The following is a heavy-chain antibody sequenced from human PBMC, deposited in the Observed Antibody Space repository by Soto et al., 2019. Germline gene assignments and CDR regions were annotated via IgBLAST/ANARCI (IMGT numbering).Heavy chain of an antibody. J-gene: IGHJ3*02. CDR2: IYPGDSDT. Sequence: EVQLVQSGAEVKKPGESLKISCKGSGYSFTSYWIGWVHQMPGKGLEWMGIIYPGDSDTRYSPSFQGQVTISADKSISTAYLQWSSLKASDTAMYYCARHGVATYDPRAWAFDIWGQGTMVTVSS. CDR3: ARHGVATYDPRAWAFDI. V-gene: IGHV5-51*07. CDR1: GYSFTSYW. D-gene: IGHD5-12*01.